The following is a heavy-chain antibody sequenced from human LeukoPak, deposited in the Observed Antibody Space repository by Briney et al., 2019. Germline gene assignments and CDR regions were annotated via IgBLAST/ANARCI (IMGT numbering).Heavy chain of an antibody. Sequence: GGSLRLSCAASGFTFSSYSMNWVRQAPGKGPEWVSSISSSSSYIYYADSVKGRFTISRDNAKNSLYLQMNSLRAEDTAVYYCARDRGYNGPAEDYWGREPWSPSPQ. CDR3: ARDRGYNGPAEDY. V-gene: IGHV3-21*01. D-gene: IGHD5-12*01. CDR1: GFTFSSYS. CDR2: ISSSSSYI. J-gene: IGHJ4*02.